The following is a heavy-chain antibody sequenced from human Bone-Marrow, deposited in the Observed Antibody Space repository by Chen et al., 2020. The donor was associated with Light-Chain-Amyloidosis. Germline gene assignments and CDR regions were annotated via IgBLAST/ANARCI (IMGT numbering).Heavy chain of an antibody. Sequence: EVQLVESGGGLVQPGWSLRLSCAASGFTFSSYWMSWVRQAPGKGLEWVANIKQDGSAKYYVDSVKGRFTISRDNAKNSLYLQMNSLRAEDTAVYYCARVERGYYFDYWGQGTLVTVSS. J-gene: IGHJ4*02. D-gene: IGHD3-16*01. CDR2: IKQDGSAK. V-gene: IGHV3-7*01. CDR3: ARVERGYYFDY. CDR1: GFTFSSYW.